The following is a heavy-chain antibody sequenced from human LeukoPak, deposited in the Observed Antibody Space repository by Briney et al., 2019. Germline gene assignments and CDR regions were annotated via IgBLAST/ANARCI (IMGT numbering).Heavy chain of an antibody. CDR1: GGTFSSYA. D-gene: IGHD2-2*02. Sequence: SVKVSCKASGGTFSSYAISWVRQAPGQGLEWMGGIIPIFGTANYAQKFQGRVTITADESTSTAYMELSSLRSEDTAVYYCARGLVAGCSSTSCYIAFDIWGQGTMVTVSS. CDR3: ARGLVAGCSSTSCYIAFDI. V-gene: IGHV1-69*13. CDR2: IIPIFGTA. J-gene: IGHJ3*02.